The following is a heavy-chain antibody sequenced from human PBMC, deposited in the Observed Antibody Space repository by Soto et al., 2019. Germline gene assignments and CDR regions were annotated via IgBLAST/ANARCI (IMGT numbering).Heavy chain of an antibody. V-gene: IGHV3-15*01. J-gene: IGHJ4*02. D-gene: IGHD5-12*01. CDR1: GFTFSNAW. CDR2: IKSKTDGGTT. CDR3: TIQRGYSGYDPL. Sequence: PGESLKISCAASGFTFSNAWMSWVRQAPGKGLEWVGRIKSKTDGGTTDYAAPVKGRFTISRDDSKNTLYLQMNSLKTEDTAVYYCTIQRGYSGYDPLWGQGTLVTVSS.